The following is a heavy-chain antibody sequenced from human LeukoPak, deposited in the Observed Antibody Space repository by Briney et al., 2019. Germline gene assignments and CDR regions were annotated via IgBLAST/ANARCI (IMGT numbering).Heavy chain of an antibody. D-gene: IGHD3-22*01. J-gene: IGHJ4*02. CDR1: GGSFSGYY. CDR3: AKDRGDSSGYSIEAYYFDY. CDR2: INHSGST. V-gene: IGHV4-34*01. Sequence: SETLSLTCAVYGGSFSGYYWSWIRQPPGKGLEWIGEINHSGSTNYNPSLKSRVTISVDTSKNQFSLKLSPVTAADTAVYYCAKDRGDSSGYSIEAYYFDYWGQGTLVTVSS.